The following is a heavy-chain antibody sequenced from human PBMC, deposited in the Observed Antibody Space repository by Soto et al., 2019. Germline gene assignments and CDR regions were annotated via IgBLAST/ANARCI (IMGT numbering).Heavy chain of an antibody. CDR3: ARDSNLGIRNAFDI. CDR1: GFTFSSYS. CDR2: ISSSSSYI. V-gene: IGHV3-21*01. J-gene: IGHJ3*02. D-gene: IGHD7-27*01. Sequence: GGSLRLSCAASGFTFSSYSMNWVRQAPGKGLAWVSSISSSSSYIYYADSVKGRFTISRDNAKNSLYLQMNSLRAEDTAVYYCARDSNLGIRNAFDIWGQGTMVTVSS.